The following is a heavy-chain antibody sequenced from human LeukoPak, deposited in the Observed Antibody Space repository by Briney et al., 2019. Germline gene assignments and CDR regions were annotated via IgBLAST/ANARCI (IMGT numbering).Heavy chain of an antibody. J-gene: IGHJ1*01. CDR2: IYSGGTT. CDR1: GFTVSSNY. Sequence: GGSLRLSCAASGFTVSSNYMSWVRQAPGKGLEWVSVIYSGGTTYYADSVKGRFTVSRDNSKNTLHLQMNSLRAEDTAVYYCATTASRGPQSAEYFQYWGQGTLVTVSS. CDR3: ATTASRGPQSAEYFQY. V-gene: IGHV3-66*01.